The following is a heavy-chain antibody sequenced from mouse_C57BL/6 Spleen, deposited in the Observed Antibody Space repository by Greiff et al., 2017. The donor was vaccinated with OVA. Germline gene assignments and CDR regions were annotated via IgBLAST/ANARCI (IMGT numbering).Heavy chain of an antibody. CDR2: IDPSDSYT. CDR1: GYTFTSYW. J-gene: IGHJ4*01. V-gene: IGHV1-69*01. Sequence: VQLQQPGAELVMPGASVKLSCKASGYTFTSYWMHWVKQRPGQGLEWIGEIDPSDSYTNYNQKFKGKSTLTVDKSSSTAYMQLSSLTSEDSAVYYCARKGYGYHAMDYWGQGTSVTVSS. CDR3: ARKGYGYHAMDY. D-gene: IGHD1-1*02.